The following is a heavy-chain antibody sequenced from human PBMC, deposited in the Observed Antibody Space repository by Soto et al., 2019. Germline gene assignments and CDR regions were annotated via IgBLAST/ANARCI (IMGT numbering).Heavy chain of an antibody. CDR1: GYTFTSYA. CDR3: AGDPLQNRYSSSWFDP. D-gene: IGHD2-15*01. Sequence: ASVKVSCKASGYTFTSYAMHWVRQAPGQRLEWMGWINAGNGNTKYSQKFQGRVTITRDTSASTAYMERSSLRSEDTAVYYCAGDPLQNRYSSSWFDPWGQGTLVTVSS. V-gene: IGHV1-3*01. CDR2: INAGNGNT. J-gene: IGHJ5*02.